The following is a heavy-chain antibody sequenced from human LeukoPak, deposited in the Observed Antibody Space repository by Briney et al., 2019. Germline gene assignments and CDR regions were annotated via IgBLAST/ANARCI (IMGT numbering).Heavy chain of an antibody. J-gene: IGHJ4*02. CDR3: AKFFRRVATLWECYDC. Sequence: GGSLRLSCATSGFAFQTYALSWVRQAPGKGLEWVSTISGSGGHTYHADSVKGRFTISRDNSRDTLYLQMNSLRAEDTAVYYCAKFFRRVATLWECYDCWGQGTLVTVSS. CDR2: ISGSGGHT. V-gene: IGHV3-23*01. CDR1: GFAFQTYA. D-gene: IGHD5-12*01.